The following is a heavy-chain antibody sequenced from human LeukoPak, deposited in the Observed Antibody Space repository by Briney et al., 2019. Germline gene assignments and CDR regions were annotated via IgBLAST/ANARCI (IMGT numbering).Heavy chain of an antibody. J-gene: IGHJ5*02. CDR3: ARYGAGSCYDA. Sequence: PGGSLRLSCAASGFTFSTYAMHWVRQAPGKGLEYVSAISTNGGGTYYANSVKGRFTISRDNSKNTLYLQMGSLRGDDMAVYYCARYGAGSCYDAWGQGTLVTVSS. D-gene: IGHD2-15*01. CDR2: ISTNGGGT. CDR1: GFTFSTYA. V-gene: IGHV3-64*01.